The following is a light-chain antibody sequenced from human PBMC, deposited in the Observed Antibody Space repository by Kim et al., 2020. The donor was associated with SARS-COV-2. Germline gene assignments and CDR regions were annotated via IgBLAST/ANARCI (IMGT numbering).Light chain of an antibody. CDR2: RTN. CDR1: SNDVGSHG. Sequence: QAGLTQPPSVFKGLGQTATLTCTGSSNDVGSHGAAWLQQHQGHPPKLLSYRTNNRPSGISERFSASRSGNTASLTITGLQPEDEADYYCSSWVSSLTGYVLGSGTKVTVL. J-gene: IGLJ1*01. V-gene: IGLV10-54*01. CDR3: SSWVSSLTGYV.